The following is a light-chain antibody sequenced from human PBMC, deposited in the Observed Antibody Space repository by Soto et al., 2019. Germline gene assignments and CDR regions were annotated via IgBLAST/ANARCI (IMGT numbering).Light chain of an antibody. CDR3: QHYRSSPDMCT. V-gene: IGKV3-20*01. J-gene: IGKJ2*02. CDR1: QSVTSSY. CDR2: GAS. Sequence: EIVLTQSPGTLSLSPGERATLSCRASQSVTSSYIFWFQQKPGQAPRLLIFGASSRATGIPDRFSGSGSGTDYTLTITRLEPEDFAVYFCQHYRSSPDMCTFGQGTKVEI.